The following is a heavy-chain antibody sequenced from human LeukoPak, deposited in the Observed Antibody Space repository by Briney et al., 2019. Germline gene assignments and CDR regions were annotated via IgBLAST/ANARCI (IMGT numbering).Heavy chain of an antibody. D-gene: IGHD5-18*01. CDR3: TTIKRGNIFGYFDF. V-gene: IGHV4-59*11. CDR1: GGSMTTHH. Sequence: SETLSLTCTVSGGSMTTHHWNWTRQTPGKGLEWIGYVFDSGRTKENPSLKSRVTLSADTSKNQLSLRLSSVTAADTAVYYCTTIKRGNIFGYFDFWGQGILVTVSS. CDR2: VFDSGRT. J-gene: IGHJ4*02.